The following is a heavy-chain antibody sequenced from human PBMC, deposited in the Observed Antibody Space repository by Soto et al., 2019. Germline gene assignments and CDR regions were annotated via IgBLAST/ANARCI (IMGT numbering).Heavy chain of an antibody. Sequence: QVQLVESGGGVVQPGGSLRLSCTTSGFTFNTYGMHWVRQAPGKGLEWVAIIWYDGSNKYYADSVKGRFTISRDNSKNTLYLKMNSLRAEDTALYYCARSDCTGAYCYSWPYNYGVDVWGQGNTVTVSS. CDR3: ARSDCTGAYCYSWPYNYGVDV. CDR1: GFTFNTYG. V-gene: IGHV3-33*08. J-gene: IGHJ6*02. D-gene: IGHD2-21*02. CDR2: IWYDGSNK.